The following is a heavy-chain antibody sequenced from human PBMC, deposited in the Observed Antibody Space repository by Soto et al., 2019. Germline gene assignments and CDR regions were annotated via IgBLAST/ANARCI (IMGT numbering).Heavy chain of an antibody. CDR1: GGTFSSYA. V-gene: IGHV1-69*12. CDR3: ARGGDGYNWGDDY. CDR2: IIPIFGTA. D-gene: IGHD5-12*01. J-gene: IGHJ4*02. Sequence: QVQLVQSGAEVKKPGSSVKVSCKASGGTFSSYAISWVRQAPGQGLEWMGGIIPIFGTANYAQKFQSRVTVTAAESTSTAYVELSSLISEDTAVYYCARGGDGYNWGDDYWGQGTLVTVSS.